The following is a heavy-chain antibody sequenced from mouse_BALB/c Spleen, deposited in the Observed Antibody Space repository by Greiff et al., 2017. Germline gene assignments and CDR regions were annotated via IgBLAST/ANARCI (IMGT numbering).Heavy chain of an antibody. D-gene: IGHD6-1*01. V-gene: IGHV1-55*01. J-gene: IGHJ3*01. CDR3: ARGESTPATY. Sequence: QVQLQQPGAELVKPGTSVKLSCKASGYNFTSYWINWVKLRPGQGLEWIGDIYPGSGSTNYNEKFKSKATLTVDTSSSTAYMQLSSLTSEDSALYYCARGESTPATYWGQGTLVTVSA. CDR1: GYNFTSYW. CDR2: IYPGSGST.